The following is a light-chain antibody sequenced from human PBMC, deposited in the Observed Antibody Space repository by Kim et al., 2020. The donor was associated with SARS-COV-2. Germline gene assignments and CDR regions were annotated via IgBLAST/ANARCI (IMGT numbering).Light chain of an antibody. J-gene: IGLJ2*01. CDR2: RDS. CDR3: QVWDGSGVV. Sequence: SYELTQPLSVSVAPGQTARMTCGGDNIEKRNVHWYQQRPGQAPILVIYRDSKRPSGIPERFSGSNSGNTATLTISRVQAGDEADYYCQVWDGSGVVFGGGTQLTVL. CDR1: NIEKRN. V-gene: IGLV3-9*01.